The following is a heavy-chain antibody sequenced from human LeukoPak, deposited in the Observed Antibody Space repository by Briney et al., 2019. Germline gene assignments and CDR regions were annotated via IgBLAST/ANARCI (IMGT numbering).Heavy chain of an antibody. CDR2: IYYSGST. CDR1: GGSISSGDYY. Sequence: SETLSLTCTVSGGSISSGDYYWRWIRQPPGKGLEWIGYIYYSGSTYYNPSLKSRVTISVDTSKNQFSLKLSSVTAADTAVYYCARDQSHDSSGTDAFGIWGQGTMVTVSS. D-gene: IGHD3-22*01. V-gene: IGHV4-30-4*01. J-gene: IGHJ3*02. CDR3: ARDQSHDSSGTDAFGI.